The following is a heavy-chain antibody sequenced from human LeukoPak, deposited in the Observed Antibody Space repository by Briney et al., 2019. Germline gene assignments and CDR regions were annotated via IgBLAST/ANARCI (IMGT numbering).Heavy chain of an antibody. CDR1: GGSISSYY. Sequence: SETLSLTCTVSGGSISSYYWSWIRQPPGKGLEWIGYIYYSGSTNYNPSLKSRVTISVDASKNQFSLKLSSVTAADTAVYYCASFYYDSSGYHSRYFDYWGQGTLVTVSS. V-gene: IGHV4-59*01. CDR3: ASFYYDSSGYHSRYFDY. J-gene: IGHJ4*02. CDR2: IYYSGST. D-gene: IGHD3-22*01.